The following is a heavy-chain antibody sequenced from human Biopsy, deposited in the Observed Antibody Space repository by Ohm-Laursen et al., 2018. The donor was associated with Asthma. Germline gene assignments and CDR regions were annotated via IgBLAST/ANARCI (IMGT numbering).Heavy chain of an antibody. D-gene: IGHD2-15*01. Sequence: SLRLSCAASRFTYEMHCVRQAPGKGLEWVAVISYDGSSIYYADSVKGRFTISRDNSKNTLSLQMNSLTAEDTAVYYCAREGVAGPHIEDWAQGTRVTASS. CDR2: ISYDGSSI. CDR1: RFTYE. J-gene: IGHJ4*02. V-gene: IGHV3-30-3*01. CDR3: AREGVAGPHIED.